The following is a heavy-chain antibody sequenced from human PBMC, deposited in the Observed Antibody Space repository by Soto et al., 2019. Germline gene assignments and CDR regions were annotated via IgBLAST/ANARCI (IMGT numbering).Heavy chain of an antibody. J-gene: IGHJ4*02. V-gene: IGHV3-74*01. CDR1: GFTFNTHW. Sequence: EVQLVESGGGVVQPGGSLRLSCTASGFTFNTHWMHWVRQAPGKGRVWVSSIYFDGITTNYADSVKGRLTVSRDNSKNTVYLHVNTLRDEDTAVYYCARGGAMGVDYWCQGTLGTVSS. D-gene: IGHD1-26*01. CDR3: ARGGAMGVDY. CDR2: IYFDGITT.